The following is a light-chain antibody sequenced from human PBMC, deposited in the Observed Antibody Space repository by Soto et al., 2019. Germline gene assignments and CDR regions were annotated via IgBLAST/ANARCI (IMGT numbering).Light chain of an antibody. Sequence: DIQMTQSPSSLSASVGDRVTITCRASQSISSYLNWYQQKPGKAPKLLIYAASSLQSGVPSMFSGSGSGTDFTLTISSLQPEDFATYYCQQSYSTPPITFGPGTKVDIK. CDR2: AAS. J-gene: IGKJ3*01. CDR1: QSISSY. V-gene: IGKV1-39*01. CDR3: QQSYSTPPIT.